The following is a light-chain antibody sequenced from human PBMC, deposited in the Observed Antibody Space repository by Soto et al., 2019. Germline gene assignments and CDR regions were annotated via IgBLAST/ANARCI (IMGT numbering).Light chain of an antibody. J-gene: IGLJ2*01. CDR1: SSDVGGYNY. CDR3: SSYTSSSWRV. CDR2: DVS. Sequence: QSVLTQPASVSGSPGQSITISCTGTSSDVGGYNYVSWYQQHPGKAPKLMIYDVSNRPSGVSNRFAGSKSGNTAPLTISGRQAEDEADYYCSSYTSSSWRVFGGGTKLTVL. V-gene: IGLV2-14*01.